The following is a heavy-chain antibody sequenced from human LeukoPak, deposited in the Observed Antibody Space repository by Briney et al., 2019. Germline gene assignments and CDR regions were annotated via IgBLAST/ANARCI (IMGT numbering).Heavy chain of an antibody. J-gene: IGHJ5*02. Sequence: PGGSLRLSCAASGFTFSSYSMNWVRQAPGKGLEWVSSISSSSSYIYYADSVKGRFTISRDNAENSLYLQMNSLRAEDTAVYYYARDLHDYGDYGALDWFDPWGQGTLVTVSS. D-gene: IGHD4-17*01. CDR3: ARDLHDYGDYGALDWFDP. CDR2: ISSSSSYI. CDR1: GFTFSSYS. V-gene: IGHV3-21*01.